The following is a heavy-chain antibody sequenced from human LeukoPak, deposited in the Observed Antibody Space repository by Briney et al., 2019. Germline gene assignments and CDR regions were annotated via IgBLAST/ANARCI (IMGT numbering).Heavy chain of an antibody. CDR3: ARTPYSSGWSRGFDY. D-gene: IGHD6-19*01. CDR2: ISAYNGNT. CDR1: GYTFTSYG. V-gene: IGHV1-18*01. J-gene: IGHJ4*02. Sequence: ASVKVSCKASGYTFTSYGISWVRQAPGQGLEWMGWISAYNGNTNYAQKLQGRVTMTTDTSTSTAYMELRSLRSDDTAVYYCARTPYSSGWSRGFDYWGQGTLVTVSS.